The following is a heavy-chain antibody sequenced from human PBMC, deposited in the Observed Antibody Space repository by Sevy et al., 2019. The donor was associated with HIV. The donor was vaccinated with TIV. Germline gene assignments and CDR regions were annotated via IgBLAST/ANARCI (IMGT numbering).Heavy chain of an antibody. Sequence: ASVKVSCKVSGYTLSDLSMYWVRQAPGKGLEWMEGFDPEDGETIYAQKFQGRVTMTEDTSTDTAYMELSSLRSEDTAVYYCATLEYFYDTSGYSSGDYWGQGTLVTVSS. J-gene: IGHJ4*02. CDR2: FDPEDGET. D-gene: IGHD3-22*01. V-gene: IGHV1-24*01. CDR1: GYTLSDLS. CDR3: ATLEYFYDTSGYSSGDY.